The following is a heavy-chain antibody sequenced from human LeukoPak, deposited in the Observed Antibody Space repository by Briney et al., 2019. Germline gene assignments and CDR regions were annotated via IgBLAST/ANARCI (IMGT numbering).Heavy chain of an antibody. CDR1: GYTFTGYY. V-gene: IGHV1-2*02. J-gene: IGHJ4*02. D-gene: IGHD6-13*01. Sequence: GASVKVSCKASGYTFTGYYMHWVRQAPGQGLEWMGWINPNSGGTNYAQKFQGRVTMTRDTPISTAYMELSRLRSDDTAVYYCARVVGAAAGSDYWGQGTLVTVSS. CDR3: ARVVGAAAGSDY. CDR2: INPNSGGT.